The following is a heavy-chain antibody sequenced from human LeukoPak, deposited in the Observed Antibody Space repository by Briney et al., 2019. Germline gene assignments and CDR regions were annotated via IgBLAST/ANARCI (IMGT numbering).Heavy chain of an antibody. J-gene: IGHJ4*02. CDR2: INQDGTEK. V-gene: IGHV3-7*01. D-gene: IGHD1-26*01. Sequence: GGSLRLSCAASGFTFSSYWMSWVRQAPGEGLEWVAKINQDGTEKAYVDSVRGRFTISRDNAKNSLFLQMNSLRAEDTAVYYCARLSGSYQYYFDYWGQGTLVTVSS. CDR1: GFTFSSYW. CDR3: ARLSGSYQYYFDY.